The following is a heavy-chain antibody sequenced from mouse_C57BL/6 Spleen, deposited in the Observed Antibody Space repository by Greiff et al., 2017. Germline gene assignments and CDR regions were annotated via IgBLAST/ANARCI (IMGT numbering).Heavy chain of an antibody. D-gene: IGHD4-1*01. V-gene: IGHV5-6*01. J-gene: IGHJ2*01. CDR1: GFTFSSYG. CDR2: ISSGGSYT. CDR3: ATQGGNWEY. Sequence: EVQLLESGGDLVKPGGSLKLSCAASGFTFSSYGLSWVRHTPDKRLEWVATISSGGSYTYYPDSVKGRFTISRDNAKNTLYLPMSSLKSEYTAMYYGATQGGNWEYWGQGATLTVSP.